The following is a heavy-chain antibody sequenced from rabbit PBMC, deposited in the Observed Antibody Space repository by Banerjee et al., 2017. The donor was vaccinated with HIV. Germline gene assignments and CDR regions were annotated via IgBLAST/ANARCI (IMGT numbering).Heavy chain of an antibody. D-gene: IGHD5-1*01. CDR3: ARGVGVAVADNL. J-gene: IGHJ4*01. CDR2: IDAGSSGST. Sequence: QSLEESGGDLVKPGASLALTCTASGFSFSSSYYMCWVRQAPGKGLEWIASIDAGSSGSTWYASWAKGRFTISKTSSTTVTLQMTSLTAADTATYFCARGVGVAVADNLWGQGTLVTVS. V-gene: IGHV1S40*01. CDR1: GFSFSSSYY.